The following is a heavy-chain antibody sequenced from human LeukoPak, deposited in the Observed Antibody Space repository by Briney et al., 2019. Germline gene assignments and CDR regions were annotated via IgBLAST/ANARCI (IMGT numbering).Heavy chain of an antibody. J-gene: IGHJ4*02. CDR3: AREDSGYVNDYYDSSGYYPDY. CDR2: IYSGSST. Sequence: GGSLRLSCAASGFSVSSNHMSWVRQAPGKGPEWVSVIYSGSSTYYADPVRGRFIISRDNSKNTLYLQMNSLRAEDTAVYYCAREDSGYVNDYYDSSGYYPDYWGQGTLVTVSS. CDR1: GFSVSSNH. V-gene: IGHV3-53*01. D-gene: IGHD3-22*01.